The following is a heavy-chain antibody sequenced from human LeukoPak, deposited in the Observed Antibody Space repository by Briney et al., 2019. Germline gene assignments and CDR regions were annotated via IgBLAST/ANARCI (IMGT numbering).Heavy chain of an antibody. D-gene: IGHD3-3*01. J-gene: IGHJ6*03. Sequence: SETLSLTCAVSGYSISSGYYWGWIRPPPGKGLEWIGSIYHSGSTYYNPSLKSRVTILVDTSKNQFLLKLSSVTAADTAVYYCARHLQGMEWLLGYYYYYMDVWGKGTTVTVSS. CDR2: IYHSGST. CDR1: GYSISSGYY. CDR3: ARHLQGMEWLLGYYYYYMDV. V-gene: IGHV4-38-2*01.